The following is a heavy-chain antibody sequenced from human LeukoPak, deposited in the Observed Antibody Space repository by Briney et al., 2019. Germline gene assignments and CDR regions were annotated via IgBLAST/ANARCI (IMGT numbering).Heavy chain of an antibody. Sequence: GGSLRLSCAASGFTFSSYSMGWVRQAPGKGLEWVSGISGSGGSIHYAESVKGRFTISRDNAKITLYMQMDSLRAEDTAAYFCARATNWNIYYFDNWGQGTLVTVSS. CDR1: GFTFSSYS. J-gene: IGHJ4*02. CDR3: ARATNWNIYYFDN. V-gene: IGHV3-23*01. CDR2: ISGSGGSI. D-gene: IGHD1/OR15-1a*01.